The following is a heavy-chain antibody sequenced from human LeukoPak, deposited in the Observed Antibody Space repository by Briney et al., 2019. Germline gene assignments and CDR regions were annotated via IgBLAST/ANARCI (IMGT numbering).Heavy chain of an antibody. CDR2: LSGSGITT. CDR1: GLTVSNNY. J-gene: IGHJ4*01. CDR3: AKGIYSSGWSYFDY. V-gene: IGHV3-23*01. Sequence: GGSLRLSCAASGLTVSNNYMSWVRQAPGKGLEWVSTLSGSGITTYYADSVKGRFTISRDNSKNTLYLQMNSLRAEDTAVYYCAKGIYSSGWSYFDYWGHGTLVTVSS. D-gene: IGHD6-19*01.